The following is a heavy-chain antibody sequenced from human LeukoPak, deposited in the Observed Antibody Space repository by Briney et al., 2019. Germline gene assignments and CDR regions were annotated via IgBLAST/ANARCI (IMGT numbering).Heavy chain of an antibody. CDR3: ARELSRIAVAGTLDY. Sequence: GGSLRLSCAASGFTFSSYEMNWVRQAPGKGLEWVSYISSSGSTIYYADSVKGRFTISRDNAKNSLYLQMNSLRAEDTAVYYCARELSRIAVAGTLDYWGQGTLVTVSS. J-gene: IGHJ4*02. D-gene: IGHD6-19*01. CDR2: ISSSGSTI. CDR1: GFTFSSYE. V-gene: IGHV3-48*03.